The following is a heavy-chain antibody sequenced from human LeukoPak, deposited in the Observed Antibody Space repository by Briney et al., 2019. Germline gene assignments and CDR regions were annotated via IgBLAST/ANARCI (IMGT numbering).Heavy chain of an antibody. CDR2: INPNSGGT. CDR3: ARDDYGYSVGGAFDI. D-gene: IGHD4-17*01. CDR1: GYTFTGYY. J-gene: IGHJ3*02. V-gene: IGHV1-2*02. Sequence: GASVKVSCKASGYTFTGYYMHWVRQAPGQGLEWMGWINPNSGGTNYAEKFQGRVTMTRDTSISTAYMELNRLRSDDTAVYYCARDDYGYSVGGAFDIWGQGTMVTVSS.